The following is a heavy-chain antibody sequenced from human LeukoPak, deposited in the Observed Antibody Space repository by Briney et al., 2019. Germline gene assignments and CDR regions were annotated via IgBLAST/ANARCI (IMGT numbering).Heavy chain of an antibody. CDR1: GFTFSDYY. V-gene: IGHV4-34*01. CDR3: ARTYYDILTGYYYWFDP. Sequence: GSLRLSCAASGFTFSDYYMSWIRQPPGKGLEWIGEINHSGSTNYNPSLKSRVTISVDTSKNQFSLKLSSVTAANTAVYYCARTYYDILTGYYYWFDPWGQGTLVTVSS. J-gene: IGHJ5*02. D-gene: IGHD3-9*01. CDR2: INHSGST.